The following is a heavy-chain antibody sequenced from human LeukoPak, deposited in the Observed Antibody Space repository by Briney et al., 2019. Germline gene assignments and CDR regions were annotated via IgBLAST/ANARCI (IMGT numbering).Heavy chain of an antibody. D-gene: IGHD1-26*01. CDR3: ARVGASAYIYSRFDERQKNFFDY. CDR1: GFSFSSHG. Sequence: GGSLRLSCAASGFSFSSHGMSWVRQAPGKGLEWVSGIIGGAGSTYYADSVKGRFSISRDNSKNTLYLQMNSLRVGDTAVYYCARVGASAYIYSRFDERQKNFFDYWGQGTLVTVSS. CDR2: IIGGAGST. J-gene: IGHJ4*02. V-gene: IGHV3-23*01.